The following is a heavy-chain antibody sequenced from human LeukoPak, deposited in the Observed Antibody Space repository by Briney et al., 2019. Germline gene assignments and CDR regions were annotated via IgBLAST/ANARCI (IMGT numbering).Heavy chain of an antibody. Sequence: GESLKISCKGSGYSFTSYWIGWVRQMPGKGLEWMGIIYPGDSDTRYSPSFQGQVTISADKSISTAYLQWGSLKASDTAMYYCARRAYGIAAAGTRAFDYWGQGTLVTVSS. CDR2: IYPGDSDT. CDR1: GYSFTSYW. V-gene: IGHV5-51*01. D-gene: IGHD6-13*01. J-gene: IGHJ4*02. CDR3: ARRAYGIAAAGTRAFDY.